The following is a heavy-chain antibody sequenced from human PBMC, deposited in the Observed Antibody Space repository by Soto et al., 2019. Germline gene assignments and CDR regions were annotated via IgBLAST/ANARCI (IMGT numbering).Heavy chain of an antibody. Sequence: QVQLVESGGGVVQPGRSLRLSCAASGFTFSSYGMHWVRQAPGKGLEWVAVISSDGSNKYYADSVKGRFTTSRDNSKNTLYLQMNSLRPEDTAVYYCVGGYYFGDYWGQGTLVTVSS. V-gene: IGHV3-30*03. J-gene: IGHJ4*02. CDR3: VGGYYFGDY. CDR1: GFTFSSYG. D-gene: IGHD3-22*01. CDR2: ISSDGSNK.